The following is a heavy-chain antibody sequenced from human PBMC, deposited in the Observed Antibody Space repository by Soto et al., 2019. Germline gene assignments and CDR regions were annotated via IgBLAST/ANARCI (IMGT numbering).Heavy chain of an antibody. Sequence: LSLTCAVSGGSISSGGYSWSWIRQPPGKGLEWIGYIYHSGSTYYNPSLKSRVTISVDRSKNQFSLKLSSVTAADTAVYYCARNYGDYALDYWGQGTLVTVSS. D-gene: IGHD4-17*01. V-gene: IGHV4-30-2*01. J-gene: IGHJ4*02. CDR1: GGSISSGGYS. CDR2: IYHSGST. CDR3: ARNYGDYALDY.